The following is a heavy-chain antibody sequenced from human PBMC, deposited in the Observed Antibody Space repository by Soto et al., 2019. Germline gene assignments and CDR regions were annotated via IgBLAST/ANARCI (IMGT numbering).Heavy chain of an antibody. J-gene: IGHJ4*02. CDR2: ISAGGST. CDR1: GFTFSDYA. CDR3: ANVPIWCSSTSCYTEGLDY. V-gene: IGHV3-23*01. D-gene: IGHD2-2*02. Sequence: GGSLRLSCTASGFTFSDYAMSWVRQPPGKGLEWVSVISAGGSTYYADSVKGRFTVSRANSKHTLYLQMNSLRAEDTAVYYCANVPIWCSSTSCYTEGLDYWGQGTLVTVSS.